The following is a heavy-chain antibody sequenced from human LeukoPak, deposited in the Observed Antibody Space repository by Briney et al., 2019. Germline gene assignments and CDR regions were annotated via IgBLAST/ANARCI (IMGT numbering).Heavy chain of an antibody. CDR3: ARDPEDLYSGYDPSVL. CDR1: GFTFSSYW. D-gene: IGHD5-12*01. Sequence: PGGSLRLSCAASGFTFSSYWMSWVRPAPGHGLDWVAIIKQDGSEKYYVDSVKGRFTISRDNAKNSLYLQMNSLRAEDTAVYYCARDPEDLYSGYDPSVLWGQGTLVTVSS. J-gene: IGHJ4*02. V-gene: IGHV3-7*01. CDR2: IKQDGSEK.